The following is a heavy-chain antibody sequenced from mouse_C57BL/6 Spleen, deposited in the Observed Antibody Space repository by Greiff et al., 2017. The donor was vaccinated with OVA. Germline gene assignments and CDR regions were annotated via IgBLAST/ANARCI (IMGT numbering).Heavy chain of an antibody. D-gene: IGHD6-1*01. V-gene: IGHV2-9-1*01. CDR3: ARSPLSLYYAMDY. CDR2: IWTGGGT. Sequence: VKLVESGPGLVAPSQSLSITCTVSGFSLTSYAISWVRQPPGKGLEWLGVIWTGGGTNYNSALKSRLSISKDNSKSQVFLKMNSLQTDDTARYYCARSPLSLYYAMDYWGQGTSVTVSS. CDR1: GFSLTSYA. J-gene: IGHJ4*01.